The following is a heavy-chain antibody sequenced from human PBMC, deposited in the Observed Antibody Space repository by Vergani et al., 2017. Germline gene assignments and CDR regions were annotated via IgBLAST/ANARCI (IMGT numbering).Heavy chain of an antibody. V-gene: IGHV1-69*01. Sequence: QVQLVQSGAEVKKPGASVKVSCKASGYTFTGYYMHWVRQAPGQGLEWMGWINPIFGTANYAQKFQGRVTITADESTSTAYMELSSLRSEDTAVYYCAREGRYSYGHDYWGQGTLVTVSS. CDR3: AREGRYSYGHDY. D-gene: IGHD5-18*01. CDR1: GYTFTGYY. CDR2: INPIFGTA. J-gene: IGHJ4*02.